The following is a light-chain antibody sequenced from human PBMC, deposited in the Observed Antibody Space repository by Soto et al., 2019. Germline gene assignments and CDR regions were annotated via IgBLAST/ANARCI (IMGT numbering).Light chain of an antibody. Sequence: QSVLTQPPSASGTPGQRVTISCSGSRSNIGTYTVNWFQQLPETAPKLLIYNSDQRPSGVPDRFSGYKSGTSAPLAISGHQSEDDAYYYCAASDDSLHRPVFGAGTKLTVL. CDR3: AASDDSLHRPV. J-gene: IGLJ2*01. CDR1: RSNIGTYT. V-gene: IGLV1-44*01. CDR2: NSD.